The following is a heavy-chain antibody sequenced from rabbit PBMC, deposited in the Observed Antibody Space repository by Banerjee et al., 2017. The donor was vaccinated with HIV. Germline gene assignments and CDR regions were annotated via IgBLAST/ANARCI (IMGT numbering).Heavy chain of an antibody. CDR1: GFSFSSNYY. CDR2: IVVAKGNT. D-gene: IGHD6-1*01. J-gene: IGHJ4*01. CDR3: ARDRDGDAGYGSLAL. Sequence: QLEESGGDLVKPEGSLTLTCTASGFSFSSNYYMCWVRQAPGKGLERIGVIVVAKGNTYYASWVNGRFTISSDNAQNTVFLQLHSLTAADTATYFCARDRDGDAGYGSLALWGPGTLVTVS. V-gene: IGHV1S7*01.